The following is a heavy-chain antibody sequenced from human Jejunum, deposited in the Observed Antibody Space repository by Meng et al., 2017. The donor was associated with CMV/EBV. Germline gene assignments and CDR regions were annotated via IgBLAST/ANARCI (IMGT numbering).Heavy chain of an antibody. CDR2: FYSSDTY. V-gene: IGHV4-4*07. CDR3: ARGPGASTREGFDH. D-gene: IGHD1-26*01. J-gene: IGHJ4*02. CDR1: GGSINNYY. Sequence: QVQRRESGPGLVKPSEPLSLTCTVSGGSINNYYWSWIRQSAGKGLEWIGRFYSSDTYNYHPSLNSRVTMSLDTSKKQFSLILSSVTAADTARYYCARGPGASTREGFDHWGLGTLVTVSS.